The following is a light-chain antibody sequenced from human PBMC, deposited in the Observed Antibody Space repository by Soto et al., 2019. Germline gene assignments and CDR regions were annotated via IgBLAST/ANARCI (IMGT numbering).Light chain of an antibody. CDR2: KVS. J-gene: IGKJ3*01. Sequence: DVVLTQSPLSLPVTLGQPASISCRSSHSLVYSDGNIYLNWFQQRPGQPPRRLFYKVSNRDSGVPDRFSASGSGTDFTLKISRVEAEDVGVYYYCMQGTYLPFAFGPGTKVDVK. CDR3: MQGTYLPFA. CDR1: HSLVYSDGNIY. V-gene: IGKV2-30*01.